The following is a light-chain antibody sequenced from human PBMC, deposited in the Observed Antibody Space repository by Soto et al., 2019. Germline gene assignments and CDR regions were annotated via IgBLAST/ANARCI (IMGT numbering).Light chain of an antibody. CDR2: AAS. Sequence: IQMTQSPSSLSASVGDRVTITCRASQSIRNFLNWYQQKPGKAPKVLIYAASSLQSGVPSRFSASGARAGLARNISSLQPEDSATYYCQQSYSIPTVGQGPKVDIK. J-gene: IGKJ1*01. CDR1: QSIRNF. CDR3: QQSYSIPT. V-gene: IGKV1-39*01.